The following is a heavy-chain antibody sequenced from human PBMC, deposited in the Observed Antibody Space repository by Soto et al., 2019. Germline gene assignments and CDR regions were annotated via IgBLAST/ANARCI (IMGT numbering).Heavy chain of an antibody. Sequence: QVQLVESGGGVVQPGRSLRLSCAASGFTFSSYGMHWVRQAPGKGLEWVAVISYDGSNKYYADSVKGRFTISRDNSKNTVYLQMNSLRAEDTAVYYCAKELAPNWFDPWGQGTLVTVSS. CDR1: GFTFSSYG. D-gene: IGHD1-1*01. J-gene: IGHJ5*02. V-gene: IGHV3-30*18. CDR2: ISYDGSNK. CDR3: AKELAPNWFDP.